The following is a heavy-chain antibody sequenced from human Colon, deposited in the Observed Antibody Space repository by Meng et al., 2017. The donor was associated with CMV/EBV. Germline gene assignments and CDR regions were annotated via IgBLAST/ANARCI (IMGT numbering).Heavy chain of an antibody. V-gene: IGHV3-74*01. CDR3: ARDTPHNAFEP. J-gene: IGHJ5*02. CDR2: IDNEGSGA. CDR1: GFTFNKYW. Sequence: GESLKISCVASGFTFNKYWMHWVRQPPGGGLVWLSRIDNEGSGAIYADSVRGRFTVSRDNARNTVYLQMNNLRDEDTAVYYCARDTPHNAFEPWGHGTLVTVLL. D-gene: IGHD2-15*01.